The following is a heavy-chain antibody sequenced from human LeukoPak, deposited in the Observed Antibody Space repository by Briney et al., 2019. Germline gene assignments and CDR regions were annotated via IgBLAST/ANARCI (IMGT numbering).Heavy chain of an antibody. Sequence: SETLSLTCTVSGGSISSYYWSWIRQPPGKGLEWSGYIYYSGSTNYNPSLKSQVTISEDTSKTQFSLKLSSVTAADTAVYYCARDWGVGAGPTTYWFDPWGQGTLVTVSS. CDR1: GGSISSYY. D-gene: IGHD1-26*01. J-gene: IGHJ5*02. CDR3: ARDWGVGAGPTTYWFDP. V-gene: IGHV4-59*01. CDR2: IYYSGST.